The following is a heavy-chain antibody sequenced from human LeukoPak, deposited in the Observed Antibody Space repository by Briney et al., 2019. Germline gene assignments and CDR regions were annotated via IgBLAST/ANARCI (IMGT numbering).Heavy chain of an antibody. CDR3: ARGIVATMVDY. V-gene: IGHV3-48*03. CDR1: GFTFSSYE. Sequence: GGSLRLSCAASGFTFSSYEMNWVRQAPGKGLEWVSYISSSGSTIYYADSVKGRFTISRDNAKNSLYLQMNSLRAEDTAVYYCARGIVATMVDYWGQGTLVTVSS. D-gene: IGHD5-12*01. CDR2: ISSSGSTI. J-gene: IGHJ4*02.